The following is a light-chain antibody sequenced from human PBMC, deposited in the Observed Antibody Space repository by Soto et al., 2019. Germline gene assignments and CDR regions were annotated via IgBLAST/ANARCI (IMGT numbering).Light chain of an antibody. V-gene: IGKV3-15*01. CDR2: GAS. Sequence: EIVMTQSPATLSVSPGERATLSFRASQRVSSNLAWYQQKPGQAPRLLIYGASTRATGIPARFSGSGSGTDFILTISELEPEDFAVYYCQHYDWSLTWTFGPGTKVDI. J-gene: IGKJ1*01. CDR3: QHYDWSLTWT. CDR1: QRVSSN.